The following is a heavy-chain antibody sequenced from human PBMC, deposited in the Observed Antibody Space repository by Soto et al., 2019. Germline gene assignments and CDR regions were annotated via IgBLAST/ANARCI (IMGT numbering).Heavy chain of an antibody. Sequence: AGGSLRPSCAASCFTFSSYGMHWVRQAPGKGLEWVAVIWYDGTDKYYVDSVKGRFTISRENSKNTLYLQMDSLRAEDTAVYYCARGRGYCSGGSCYYFDYWGHGTLVTVSS. D-gene: IGHD2-15*01. CDR1: CFTFSSYG. CDR2: IWYDGTDK. J-gene: IGHJ4*01. CDR3: ARGRGYCSGGSCYYFDY. V-gene: IGHV3-33*01.